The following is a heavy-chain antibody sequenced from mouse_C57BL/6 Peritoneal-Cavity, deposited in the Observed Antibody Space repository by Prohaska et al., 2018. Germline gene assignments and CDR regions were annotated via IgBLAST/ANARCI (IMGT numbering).Heavy chain of an antibody. Sequence: PGASVKISCKASGYTFTDYYMNWVKQSHGKSLEWIGDINPNNGGTSYNQKFKGKATLTVDKSSSTAYMELRRLTSDDSAVYYCASDGNLEEYAWDYWGQGTSVTVSS. CDR3: ASDGNLEEYAWDY. J-gene: IGHJ4*01. CDR2: INPNNGGT. V-gene: IGHV1-26*01. CDR1: GYTFTDYY. D-gene: IGHD2-1*01.